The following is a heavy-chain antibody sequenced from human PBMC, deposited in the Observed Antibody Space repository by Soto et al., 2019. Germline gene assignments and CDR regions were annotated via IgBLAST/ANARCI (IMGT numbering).Heavy chain of an antibody. CDR2: MRANSGDT. V-gene: IGHV1-8*01. Sequence: QVQLVQSGAEVKKPGASVKVSCKPSGDTFTNFDLNWVRQAAGKGLEWLGWMRANSGDTGHAQKFRGSVSMTRDTSMSTAYMDLSSLRAVDTAVYYCARYIHGQGCKGWGQRTQLIVSS. D-gene: IGHD2-15*01. CDR3: ARYIHGQGCKG. J-gene: IGHJ4*02. CDR1: GDTFTNFD.